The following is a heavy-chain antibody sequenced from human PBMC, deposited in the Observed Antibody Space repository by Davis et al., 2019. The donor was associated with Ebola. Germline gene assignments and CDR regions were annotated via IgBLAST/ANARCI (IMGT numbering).Heavy chain of an antibody. D-gene: IGHD1-7*01. Sequence: PGGSLRLSCAASGFTFSSYAMSWVRQAPGKGLEWVSALSGSGGSTYYADSVKGRFTISRDNSKNTLYLQMNSLRAEDTAVYYCAISREYNWNYGSAFDIWGQGTMVTVSS. J-gene: IGHJ3*02. CDR2: LSGSGGST. CDR3: AISREYNWNYGSAFDI. CDR1: GFTFSSYA. V-gene: IGHV3-23*01.